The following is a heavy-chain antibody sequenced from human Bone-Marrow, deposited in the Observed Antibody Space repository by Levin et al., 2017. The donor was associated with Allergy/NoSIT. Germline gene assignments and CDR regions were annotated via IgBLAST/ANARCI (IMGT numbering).Heavy chain of an antibody. V-gene: IGHV3-73*01. CDR1: GLSFSGSA. CDR3: TRLRGSSFGTNFYYFYAMDV. Sequence: GESLKISCAASGLSFSGSAMHWVRQASGKGLEWIGRIRSKANNYATAYAASVKGRFTISRDDSNNTAYLQMNSLQTDDSAVYYCTRLRGSSFGTNFYYFYAMDVWGQGTTVSVSS. D-gene: IGHD5-18*01. J-gene: IGHJ6*02. CDR2: IRSKANNYAT.